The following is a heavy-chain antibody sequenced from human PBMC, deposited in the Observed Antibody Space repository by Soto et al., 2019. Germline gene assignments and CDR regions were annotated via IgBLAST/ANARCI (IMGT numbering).Heavy chain of an antibody. CDR3: ARDGGRDGYFGNWLDP. CDR2: IIPIFGTT. D-gene: IGHD5-12*01. J-gene: IGHJ5*02. V-gene: IGHV1-69*01. CDR1: GGTFSKYA. Sequence: QVQLVQSGAEVKKPGSSVKVSCKASGGTFSKYAISWVRQAPGQGLEWVGGIIPIFGTTNFAQKFQGRVTITADESTTTAYMELSGLRSEDTAVYYCARDGGRDGYFGNWLDPWGQGTLVTVSS.